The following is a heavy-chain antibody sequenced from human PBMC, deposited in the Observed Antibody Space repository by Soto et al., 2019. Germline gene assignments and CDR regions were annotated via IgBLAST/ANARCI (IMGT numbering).Heavy chain of an antibody. J-gene: IGHJ4*02. CDR2: INPSGGST. V-gene: IGHV1-46*03. Sequence: ASVKVSCKASGYTFTSYYMHWVRQAPGQGLEWMGIINPSGGSTSYAQKFQGRVTMTRDTSTSTVYMELSSLRSEDTAVYYCARDKGSFSSEQLGGGGSYFDYWGQGTLVTVSS. D-gene: IGHD6-6*01. CDR3: ARDKGSFSSEQLGGGGSYFDY. CDR1: GYTFTSYY.